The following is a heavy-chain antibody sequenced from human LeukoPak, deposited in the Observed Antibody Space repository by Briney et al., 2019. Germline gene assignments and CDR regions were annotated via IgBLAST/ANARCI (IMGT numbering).Heavy chain of an antibody. CDR3: AKDIRYDSSAYYDY. D-gene: IGHD3-22*01. CDR2: ISSSTAYI. J-gene: IGHJ4*02. CDR1: GFNFNTYT. Sequence: GGSLRLSCAASGFNFNTYTMTWVRQAPGKGLEWVSSISSSTAYIYYADSMKGRFTISRDNAKNSLYLQMNSLRAEDTALYYCAKDIRYDSSAYYDYWGQGTLVTVSS. V-gene: IGHV3-21*04.